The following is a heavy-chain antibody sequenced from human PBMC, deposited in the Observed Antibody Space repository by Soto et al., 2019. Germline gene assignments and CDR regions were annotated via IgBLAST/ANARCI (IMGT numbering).Heavy chain of an antibody. CDR1: GFTFSSYG. CDR2: IWYDGSNK. V-gene: IGHV3-33*01. J-gene: IGHJ6*02. D-gene: IGHD5-12*01. Sequence: GSLRLSCAASGFTFSSYGMHWVRQAPGKGLEWVAVIWYDGSNKYYADSVKGRFTISRDNSKNTLYLQMNSLRAEDTAVYYCARAGYSGYGGAYGMDVWGQGTTVTVSS. CDR3: ARAGYSGYGGAYGMDV.